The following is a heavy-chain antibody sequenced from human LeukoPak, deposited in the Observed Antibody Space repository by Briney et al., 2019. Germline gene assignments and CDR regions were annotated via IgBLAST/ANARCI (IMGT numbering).Heavy chain of an antibody. CDR2: ISGSDDNT. CDR3: AKGSYYDSSGSFYFDY. J-gene: IGHJ4*02. Sequence: GGSPRLSCAASGFTFSSYAMSWVRQAPGKGLEWVSGISGSDDNTYYADSVKGRFTISRDNSKNTLYVQVNSLGTEDTAAYYCAKGSYYDSSGSFYFDYWGQGTLVTVSS. V-gene: IGHV3-23*01. D-gene: IGHD3-22*01. CDR1: GFTFSSYA.